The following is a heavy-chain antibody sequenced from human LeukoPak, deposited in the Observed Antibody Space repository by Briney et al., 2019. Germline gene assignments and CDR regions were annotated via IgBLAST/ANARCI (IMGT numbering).Heavy chain of an antibody. V-gene: IGHV1-2*02. CDR1: GYTFTDYY. D-gene: IGHD5-18*01. Sequence: ASVKVSCKASGYTFTDYYIHWVRQAPGQGLEWLGWINPNSGGTNYAQKFQGRVTMTRDTSISTAYMELSRLTSDDTAVYYCARLTWIQMSRTDYWGQGTLLTVSS. J-gene: IGHJ4*02. CDR2: INPNSGGT. CDR3: ARLTWIQMSRTDY.